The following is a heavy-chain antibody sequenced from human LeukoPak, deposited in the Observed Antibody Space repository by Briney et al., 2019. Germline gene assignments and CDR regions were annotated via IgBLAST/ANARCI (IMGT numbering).Heavy chain of an antibody. CDR3: ARFLGGSYGMDV. J-gene: IGHJ6*02. V-gene: IGHV1-3*01. CDR2: INAGNGNT. CDR1: GYTFTSYS. D-gene: IGHD1-26*01. Sequence: ASVKVSCKASGYTFTSYSMHWVRQAPGQRLEWMGWINAGNGNTKCSQKFQGRVTITRDTSASTAYMELSSLRSEDTAVYYCARFLGGSYGMDVWGQGTTVTVSS.